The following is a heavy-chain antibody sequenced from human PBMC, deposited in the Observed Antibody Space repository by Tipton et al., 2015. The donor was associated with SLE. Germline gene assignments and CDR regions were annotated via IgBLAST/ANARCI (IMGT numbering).Heavy chain of an antibody. J-gene: IGHJ6*04. CDR1: GDSISNGNYY. CDR3: AVEAPLNV. V-gene: IGHV4-39*07. Sequence: TLSLTCTVSGDSISNGNYYWGWIRQPPGKGLEWIGSIFYRGVTYYNPSLESRVTISVDTARDQFSLRLSSVTAADTAVYYCAVEAPLNVWGKGTTVTVSS. CDR2: IFYRGVT.